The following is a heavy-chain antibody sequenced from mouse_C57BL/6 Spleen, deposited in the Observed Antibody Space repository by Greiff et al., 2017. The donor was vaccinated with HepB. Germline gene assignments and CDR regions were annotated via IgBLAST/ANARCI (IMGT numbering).Heavy chain of an antibody. J-gene: IGHJ2*01. CDR2: IYPGGGYT. CDR1: GYTFTNYW. Sequence: VNVVESGAELVRPGTSVKMSCKASGYTFTNYWIGWAKQRPGHGLEWIGDIYPGGGYTNYNEKFKGKATLTADKSSSTAYMQFSSLTSEDSAIYYCARGGTYYGSSSYYFDYWGQGTTLTVSS. D-gene: IGHD1-1*01. V-gene: IGHV1-63*01. CDR3: ARGGTYYGSSSYYFDY.